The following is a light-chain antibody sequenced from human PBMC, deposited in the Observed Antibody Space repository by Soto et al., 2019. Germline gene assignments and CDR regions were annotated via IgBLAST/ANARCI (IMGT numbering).Light chain of an antibody. CDR2: GNR. CDR1: SSNLGADYD. CDR3: QSYDTSLTSAI. Sequence: QSVLTQPPSVSGTPGQRISISCTGTSSNLGADYDVHWYQQLPGTAPRLLIFGNRVRPSGVPDRFSGSKSGTSASLAITGLQAADEAVYYCQSYDTSLTSAIFGAGTKLTVL. J-gene: IGLJ2*01. V-gene: IGLV1-40*01.